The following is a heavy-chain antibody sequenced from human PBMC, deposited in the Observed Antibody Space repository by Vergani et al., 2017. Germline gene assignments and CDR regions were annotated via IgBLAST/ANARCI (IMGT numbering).Heavy chain of an antibody. CDR3: ARRSGGYYSGGKVHPLRRAFDV. CDR2: ISASGNA. V-gene: IGHV4-61*02. Sequence: QVQLQASGPGRVKPSQTLSLTCTMSGGSISAGYYFWSWIRQPAGKGLEWLGQISASGNAIHSPSLKTRVSMSVDTSKNQFSLTVTSVTAADTAIYFCARRSGGYYSGGKVHPLRRAFDVWGHGTVVTVSS. D-gene: IGHD2-15*01. CDR1: GGSISAGYYF. J-gene: IGHJ3*01.